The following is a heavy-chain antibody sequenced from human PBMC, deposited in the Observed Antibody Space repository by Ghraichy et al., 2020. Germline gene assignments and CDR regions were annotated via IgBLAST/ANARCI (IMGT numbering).Heavy chain of an antibody. CDR3: ARDRSCGSGTVDY. Sequence: GGSLRLSCAASGFTFSSYAMNWVRQAPGKGLEWVSSISGSGYTIYYADSMKGRFIISRDNAKNSLYLQMNSLRAEDTAVYYCARDRSCGSGTVDYWGQGALVTVSS. V-gene: IGHV3-48*03. CDR2: ISGSGYTI. J-gene: IGHJ4*02. CDR1: GFTFSSYA. D-gene: IGHD3-10*01.